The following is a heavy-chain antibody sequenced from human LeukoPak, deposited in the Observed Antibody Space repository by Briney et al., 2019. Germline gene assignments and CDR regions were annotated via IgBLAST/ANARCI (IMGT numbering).Heavy chain of an antibody. J-gene: IGHJ1*01. D-gene: IGHD6-25*01. CDR3: ASPYSRGL. CDR2: IYGDGSRT. Sequence: PGGSLRLSCATSGFTFSNYWMHWVRQAPGKGLGWVSGIYGDGSRTKYEDSVKGRFTVSRDNTKNTQYLQMNSLREEDTAVYYCASPYSRGLWGQGTVVSVFS. CDR1: GFTFSNYW. V-gene: IGHV3-74*03.